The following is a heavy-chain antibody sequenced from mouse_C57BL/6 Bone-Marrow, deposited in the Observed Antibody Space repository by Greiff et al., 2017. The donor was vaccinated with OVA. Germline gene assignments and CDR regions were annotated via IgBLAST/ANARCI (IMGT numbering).Heavy chain of an antibody. CDR2: INYDGSST. CDR3: ARDHYGSRGYFDV. D-gene: IGHD1-1*01. V-gene: IGHV5-16*01. Sequence: EVQRVESEGGLVQPGRSMKLSCTASGFTFSDYYMAWVRQVPEKGLEWVANINYDGSSTYYLDSLKSRFIISRDNAKNILYLQMSSLKSEDTATYYCARDHYGSRGYFDVWGTGTTVTVSS. CDR1: GFTFSDYY. J-gene: IGHJ1*03.